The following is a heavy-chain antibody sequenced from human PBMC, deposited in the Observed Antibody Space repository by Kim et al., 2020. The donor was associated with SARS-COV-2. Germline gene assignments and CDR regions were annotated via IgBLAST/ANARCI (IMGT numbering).Heavy chain of an antibody. V-gene: IGHV1-46*01. Sequence: AQKFQGRVTMTRDTSTSTVYMELSSLRSEDTAVYYCARGRKLGLVGAFDIWGQGTMVTVSS. D-gene: IGHD6-6*01. CDR3: ARGRKLGLVGAFDI. J-gene: IGHJ3*02.